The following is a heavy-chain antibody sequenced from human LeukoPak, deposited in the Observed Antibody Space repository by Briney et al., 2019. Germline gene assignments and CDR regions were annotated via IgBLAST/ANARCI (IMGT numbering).Heavy chain of an antibody. CDR3: ARSYGDYRPQHFDY. J-gene: IGHJ4*02. CDR2: ISHYGGTI. V-gene: IGHV3-11*01. Sequence: PGGSLRLSCAASGFTFSNYYMNWIRQAPGKGLEWLSYISHYGGTIFYADSVQGRFTISRDNAKNSLFLQMTSLRAGDTAVYYCARSYGDYRPQHFDYWGQGALVTVSS. CDR1: GFTFSNYY. D-gene: IGHD4-17*01.